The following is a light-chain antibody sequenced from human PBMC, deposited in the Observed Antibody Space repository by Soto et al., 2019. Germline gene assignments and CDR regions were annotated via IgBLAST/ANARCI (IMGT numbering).Light chain of an antibody. CDR1: TGAVTRGYF. V-gene: IGLV7-43*01. CDR3: LFYFSGVVV. CDR2: DTN. Sequence: QAVVTQEPSLTVSPGGTVTLTCASNTGAVTRGYFPNWFQQKPGQPPRALIFDTNNKQSWTPGRFSGSLLGGKAALTLSGAQPEDEAEYYCLFYFSGVVVFGGGTKLTVL. J-gene: IGLJ2*01.